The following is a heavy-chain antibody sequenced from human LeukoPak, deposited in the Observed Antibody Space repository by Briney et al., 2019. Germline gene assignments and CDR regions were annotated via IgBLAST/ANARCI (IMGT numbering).Heavy chain of an antibody. V-gene: IGHV1-8*01. Sequence: ASVKVSCKASGYTFTSYDINWVRQATGQGLEWMGWMNPNSGNTGYAQKFQGRVTMTRNTSISTAYMELSSLRSEDTAVYYCARAPRAGGCSSTSCYVVVSISYWFDPWGQGTLVTVSS. CDR2: MNPNSGNT. CDR1: GYTFTSYD. J-gene: IGHJ5*02. D-gene: IGHD2-2*01. CDR3: ARAPRAGGCSSTSCYVVVSISYWFDP.